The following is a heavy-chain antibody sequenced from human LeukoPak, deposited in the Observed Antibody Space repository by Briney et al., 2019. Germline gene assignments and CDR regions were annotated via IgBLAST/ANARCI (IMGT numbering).Heavy chain of an antibody. CDR2: IYTSGST. V-gene: IGHV4-4*08. J-gene: IGHJ4*02. CDR3: ARDGSSWYVYFDY. D-gene: IGHD6-13*01. CDR1: GGSISSYY. Sequence: SETLSLTCTVSGGSISSYYWSWIRQPPGKGLEWIGYIYTSGSTNYNPSLKSRVTISVDTSKNQFSLKLSSVTAADTAVYYCARDGSSWYVYFDYWGQGTLVTVSS.